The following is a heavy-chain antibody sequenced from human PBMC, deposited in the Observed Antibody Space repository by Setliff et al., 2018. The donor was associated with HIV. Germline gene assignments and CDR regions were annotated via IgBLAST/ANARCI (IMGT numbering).Heavy chain of an antibody. CDR2: IAYSGTTMYT. J-gene: IGHJ6*01. D-gene: IGHD2-2*01. Sequence: SETLSLTCNVSGGSFIGSSFQSTWIRQAPGRGLEWIADIAYSGTTMYTNYNPSLESRVTVSEDTSRKQFSLRLISVTAADTAVYYCARGPPGKAPAPARAPHYYGLDLWGPGTTVTVSS. CDR1: GGSFIGSSFQ. V-gene: IGHV4-61*01. CDR3: ARGPPGKAPAPARAPHYYGLDL.